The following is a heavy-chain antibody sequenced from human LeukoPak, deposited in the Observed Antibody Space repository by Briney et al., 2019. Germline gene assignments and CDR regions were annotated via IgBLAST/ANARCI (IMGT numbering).Heavy chain of an antibody. CDR1: GFTFSSYW. CDR2: IHSDGITT. J-gene: IGHJ4*02. CDR3: AKGPGGFWDY. Sequence: GGSLRLSCAASGFTFSSYWMHWVRQAPGRGLVWVSRIHSDGITTNYADSVKGRFTISRDNAQNTLYLQMNSLRAEDTAVYYCAKGPGGFWDYWGQGTLVTVSS. V-gene: IGHV3-74*01. D-gene: IGHD5-12*01.